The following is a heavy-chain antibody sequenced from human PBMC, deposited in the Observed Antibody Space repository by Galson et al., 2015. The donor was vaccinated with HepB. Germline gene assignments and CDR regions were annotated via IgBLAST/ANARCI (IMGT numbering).Heavy chain of an antibody. CDR1: GGSFSAYH. D-gene: IGHD2-2*01. V-gene: IGHV4-34*01. Sequence: SETLSLTCAVYGGSFSAYHWSWIRQPPGKGLEWIGEINHSGSTNYNSSLKSRVTISVDTSKNQFSLKLSSVTAADTAVYYCARDLRCWGTTSCYTDAFDIWGPGTMVTVSS. CDR3: ARDLRCWGTTSCYTDAFDI. CDR2: INHSGST. J-gene: IGHJ3*02.